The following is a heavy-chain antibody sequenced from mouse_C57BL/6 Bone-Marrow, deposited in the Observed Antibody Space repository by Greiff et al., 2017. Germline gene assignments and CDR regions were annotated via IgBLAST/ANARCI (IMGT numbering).Heavy chain of an antibody. D-gene: IGHD1-1*01. Sequence: EVKLMESGGGLVQPGESLKLSCESNEYEFPSHDMSWVRKTPEKRLELVAAINSDGGSTYYPDTMERRFIISRDNTKKTLYLQMSSLRSEDTALYYCARFITTVVALPESMDYWGQGTSVTVSS. CDR1: EYEFPSHD. CDR2: INSDGGST. J-gene: IGHJ4*01. CDR3: ARFITTVVALPESMDY. V-gene: IGHV5-2*01.